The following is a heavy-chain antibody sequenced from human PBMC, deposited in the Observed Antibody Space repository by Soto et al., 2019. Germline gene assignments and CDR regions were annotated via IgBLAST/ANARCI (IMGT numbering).Heavy chain of an antibody. Sequence: QMQLVESGGGVVQPGRSLRLSCAASGFTFRSYGIHWVRQAPGKGLGWVALIWFDGSKKYYVDSVKGRFAVSRDNSKNTLSLQMNSLRVEDTAVYYCARERLVPYGYGMDVWGQGTTVTVSS. D-gene: IGHD2-2*01. V-gene: IGHV3-33*01. CDR3: ARERLVPYGYGMDV. CDR2: IWFDGSKK. CDR1: GFTFRSYG. J-gene: IGHJ6*02.